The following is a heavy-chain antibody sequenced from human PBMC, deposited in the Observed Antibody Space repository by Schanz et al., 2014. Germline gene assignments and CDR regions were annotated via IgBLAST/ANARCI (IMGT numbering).Heavy chain of an antibody. V-gene: IGHV3-23*01. CDR3: AKGRFGELSAFDI. J-gene: IGHJ3*02. CDR1: GFTFSSDA. D-gene: IGHD3-10*01. Sequence: EVQLLESGGGLVQPGGSLRLSCAASGFTFSSDAMSWVRQAPGKVLEWVSAISGSGGSTYYADSVKGRFTISRDNAKSTLYLQMNSLRAEDTAVYYCAKGRFGELSAFDIWGQGTMVTVSS. CDR2: ISGSGGST.